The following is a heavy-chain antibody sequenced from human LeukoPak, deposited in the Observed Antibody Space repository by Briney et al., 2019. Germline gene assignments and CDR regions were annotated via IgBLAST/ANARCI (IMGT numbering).Heavy chain of an antibody. Sequence: KPSVTLSLTCTVSGGSISSYYWSWIRQPAGKGLEWIGRIYTSGSTNYNPSLKSRVTMSVDTSKNQFSLKLSSVTAADTAVYYCARVVVGQTYYYYYYGMDVWGQGTTVTVSS. V-gene: IGHV4-4*07. CDR3: ARVVVGQTYYYYYYGMDV. D-gene: IGHD2-15*01. CDR2: IYTSGST. CDR1: GGSISSYY. J-gene: IGHJ6*02.